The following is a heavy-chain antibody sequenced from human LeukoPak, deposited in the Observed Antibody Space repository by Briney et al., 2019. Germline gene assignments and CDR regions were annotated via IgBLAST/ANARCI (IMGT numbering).Heavy chain of an antibody. V-gene: IGHV7-4-1*02. J-gene: IGHJ4*02. CDR2: INTNTGNP. CDR3: AREMGYYYDSSGYSTEPDY. CDR1: GYTFTSYA. D-gene: IGHD3-22*01. Sequence: ASVKVSCKASGYTFTSYAMNWVRQAPGQGLEWMGWINTNTGNPTYAQGFTGRFVFSLDTSVSTAYLQISSLKAEDTAVYYCAREMGYYYDSSGYSTEPDYWGQGTLVTVSS.